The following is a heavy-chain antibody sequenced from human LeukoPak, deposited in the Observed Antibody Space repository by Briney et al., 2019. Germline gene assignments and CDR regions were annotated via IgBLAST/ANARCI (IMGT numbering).Heavy chain of an antibody. J-gene: IGHJ4*02. CDR1: GFSVSSNY. D-gene: IGHD2-15*01. V-gene: IGHV3-53*01. Sequence: PGGSLRLSCAASGFSVSSNYMSWVRQAPGKGLEWVSVIYSDSSTYYADSVKGRFTISRDNSKSTVYLQMNSLRAEDTAVYYCARGSHPYCSGGSCYSDWGQGTLVTVSS. CDR3: ARGSHPYCSGGSCYSD. CDR2: IYSDSST.